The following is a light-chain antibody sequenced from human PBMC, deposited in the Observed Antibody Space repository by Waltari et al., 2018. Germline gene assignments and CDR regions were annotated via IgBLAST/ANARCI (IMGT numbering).Light chain of an antibody. J-gene: IGKJ3*01. CDR2: GAS. CDR1: QRVRSN. V-gene: IGKV3-15*01. CDR3: QQYSDWPPFT. Sequence: EIVMTQSPATLSVSPGQRATLSCRASQRVRSNLAWYQHKPGQPPRLLIYGASTRAAGIPARFSGTGSGTDFTLTISRLQSEDFAIYYCQQYSDWPPFTFGPGTKVDIK.